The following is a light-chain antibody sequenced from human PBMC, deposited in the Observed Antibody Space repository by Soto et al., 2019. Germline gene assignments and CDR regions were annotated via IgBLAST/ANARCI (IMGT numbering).Light chain of an antibody. CDR3: SSYAGSSNV. V-gene: IGLV2-8*01. CDR2: EVN. J-gene: IGLJ1*01. Sequence: QSVLPHPASVSWSPGHSITISCTGTSSDVGGYNYVSWYQQHPGKAPKLMIYEVNKRPSGVPDRFSGSKSGNTASLTVSGLQAEDEADYYCSSYAGSSNVFGTGTKVTVL. CDR1: SSDVGGYNY.